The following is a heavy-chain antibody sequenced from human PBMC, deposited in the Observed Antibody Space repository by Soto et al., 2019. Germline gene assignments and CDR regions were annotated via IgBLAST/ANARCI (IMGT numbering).Heavy chain of an antibody. CDR1: GFTFSSYA. CDR3: ARVIWSGYYGNFDY. CDR2: ISYDGSNK. Sequence: GGSLRLSCAASGFTFSSYAMHWVRQAPGKGLEWVAVISYDGSNKYYADSVKGRFTISRDNSKNTLYLQMNSLRAEDTAVYYCARVIWSGYYGNFDYWGQGTLVTVSS. D-gene: IGHD3-3*01. V-gene: IGHV3-30-3*01. J-gene: IGHJ4*02.